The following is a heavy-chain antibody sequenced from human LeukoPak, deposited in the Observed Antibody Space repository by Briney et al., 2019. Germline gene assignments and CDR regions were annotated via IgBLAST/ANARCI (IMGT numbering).Heavy chain of an antibody. D-gene: IGHD6-6*01. J-gene: IGHJ4*02. CDR2: ISGSGDNT. CDR1: GFTFSTYW. CDR3: AKWKYSNSGIDDY. Sequence: GGSLRLSCAASGFTFSTYWMSWVRQVPGKGLEWVSVISGSGDNTYYADSVKGRFTISRDNSKNMLYLQMNSLRAEDTAVYYCAKWKYSNSGIDDYWGQGTLVTVSS. V-gene: IGHV3-23*01.